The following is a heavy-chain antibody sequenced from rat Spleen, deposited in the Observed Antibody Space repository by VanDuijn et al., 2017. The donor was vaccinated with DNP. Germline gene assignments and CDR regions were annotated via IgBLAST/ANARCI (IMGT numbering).Heavy chain of an antibody. D-gene: IGHD1-11*01. CDR2: ISYDGGRT. Sequence: EVQLVESGGGLVQPGRSLKLSCAASGFTFSDYYMAWVRQAPAKGLEWVSYISYDGGRTYYGDSVKGRFTISRDDAKNTLYLQMNSLRSEDTATYYCITFEGRNAWGQGTSVTVSS. CDR3: ITFEGRNA. CDR1: GFTFSDYY. J-gene: IGHJ4*01. V-gene: IGHV5-20*01.